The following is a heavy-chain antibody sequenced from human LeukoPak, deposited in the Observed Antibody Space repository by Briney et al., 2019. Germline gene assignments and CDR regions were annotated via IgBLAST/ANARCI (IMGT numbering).Heavy chain of an antibody. CDR3: ARVSYYGSGSLGFDY. D-gene: IGHD3-10*01. Sequence: SETLSLTCTVSGGSISSSSYYWGWIRQPPGKGLEWIGSIYYSGSTYYNPSLKSRVTISVDTSKNQFSLKLSSVTAADTAVYYCARVSYYGSGSLGFDYWGQGTLVTVSS. V-gene: IGHV4-39*07. CDR2: IYYSGST. CDR1: GGSISSSSYY. J-gene: IGHJ4*02.